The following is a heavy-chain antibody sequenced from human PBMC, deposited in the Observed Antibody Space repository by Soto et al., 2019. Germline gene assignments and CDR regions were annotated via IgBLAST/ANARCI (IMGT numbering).Heavy chain of an antibody. CDR3: VRGNTGYGNFDS. J-gene: IGHJ4*02. D-gene: IGHD5-12*01. CDR2: RYTGGSNA. V-gene: IGHV3-74*01. Sequence: GLCLRRSLEGAVFTFGSYWMHWVRQAPGKGLVWVSRRYTGGSNAYYADSVRGRFTISRDNAKSTLYLQMNSLRAEDTAVYYCVRGNTGYGNFDSWGQGT. CDR1: VFTFGSYW.